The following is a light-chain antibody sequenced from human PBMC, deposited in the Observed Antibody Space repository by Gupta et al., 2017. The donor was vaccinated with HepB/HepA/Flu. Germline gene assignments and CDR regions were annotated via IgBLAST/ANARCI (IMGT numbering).Light chain of an antibody. CDR3: QQSYKSLTWT. V-gene: IGKV1-39*01. CDR1: QSISTY. J-gene: IGKJ1*01. CDR2: LAS. Sequence: IQMTQSPSSLSASVGDRVNITCRASQSISTYLNWYQQKPGKAPKLLIYLASSLQSGVPSRFSGSGSGTDFTLTISSLQPEDFAAYYCQQSYKSLTWTFGQGTKVEIK.